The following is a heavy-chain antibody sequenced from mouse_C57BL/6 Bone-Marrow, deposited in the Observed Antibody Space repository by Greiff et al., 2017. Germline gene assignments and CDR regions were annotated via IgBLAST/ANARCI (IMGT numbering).Heavy chain of an antibody. V-gene: IGHV1-53*01. CDR1: GYTFTSYW. Sequence: QVQLQQPGTELVKPGASVKLSCKASGYTFTSYWMHWVKQRPGQGLEWIGNINPSNGGTNYNEKFKSKATLTVDKSSSTAYMQLSSLTSEDSAVYDCARSDYYGSPFAYWGQGTLVTVSA. CDR2: INPSNGGT. D-gene: IGHD1-1*01. CDR3: ARSDYYGSPFAY. J-gene: IGHJ3*01.